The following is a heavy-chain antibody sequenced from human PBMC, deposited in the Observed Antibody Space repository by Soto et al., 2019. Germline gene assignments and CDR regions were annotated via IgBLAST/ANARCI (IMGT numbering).Heavy chain of an antibody. CDR2: IYYSGST. Sequence: QVQLQESGPGLVKPSQTLSLTCTVSGGSISSGDYYWSWIRQPPGKGLEWIGYIYYSGSTYYNPSLKSRVTIPVDPSKNQFSLKLSSVTAADTAVYYCAREVDYYYGMDVWGQGTTVTVSS. V-gene: IGHV4-30-4*01. CDR3: AREVDYYYGMDV. J-gene: IGHJ6*02. CDR1: GGSISSGDYY.